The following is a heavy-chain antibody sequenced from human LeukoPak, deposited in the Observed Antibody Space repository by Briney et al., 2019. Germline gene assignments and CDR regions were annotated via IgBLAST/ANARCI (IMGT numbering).Heavy chain of an antibody. J-gene: IGHJ6*02. CDR2: IYSGGST. Sequence: GGSLRLSCAASGFTVSTNYMSWVRHTPGKGLEWVSLIYSGGSTYYADSVKGRFTISRDNSKNTLYLQMNSLRAEDTAVYYCASRDKGYYYGMDVWGQGTTVTVSS. V-gene: IGHV3-66*01. CDR1: GFTVSTNY. D-gene: IGHD5-24*01. CDR3: ASRDKGYYYGMDV.